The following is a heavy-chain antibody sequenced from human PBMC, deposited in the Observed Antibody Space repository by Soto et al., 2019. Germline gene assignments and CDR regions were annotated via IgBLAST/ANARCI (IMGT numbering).Heavy chain of an antibody. V-gene: IGHV4-34*01. J-gene: IGHJ4*02. CDR2: INHSGST. D-gene: IGHD2-2*01. Sequence: SETLSLTCAVYGGSFSGYYWSWIRQPPGKGLEWIGEINHSGSTNYNPSLKSRVTISVDKSKNHFSLTLTSVTAADTAVYYCARLDTSWFLWGQGTLVTVSS. CDR1: GGSFSGYY. CDR3: ARLDTSWFL.